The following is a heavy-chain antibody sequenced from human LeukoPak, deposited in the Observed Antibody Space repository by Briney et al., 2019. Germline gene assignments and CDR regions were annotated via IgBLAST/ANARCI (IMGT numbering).Heavy chain of an antibody. D-gene: IGHD1-26*01. CDR1: GFTFSSYS. J-gene: IGHJ3*02. V-gene: IGHV3-21*01. Sequence: SGGSLRLSCAASGFTFSSYSMNWVRQAPGKGLEWVSSISSSSSYIYYADSVKGRFTISRDNAKNSLYLQMNSLRAEDTAVYYCASSGSDSHDAFDIWGQGTMVTVSS. CDR2: ISSSSSYI. CDR3: ASSGSDSHDAFDI.